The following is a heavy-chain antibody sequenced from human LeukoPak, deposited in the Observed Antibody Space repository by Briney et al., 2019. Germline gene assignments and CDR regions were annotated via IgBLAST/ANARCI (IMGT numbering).Heavy chain of an antibody. Sequence: PSETLSLTCTVSGGSISSSSYYWDWIRQPPGKGLEWIGNIYYSGSTYYNPSLKSRVTISVDTSKNQFSLKLSSVTAADTAVYYCASLYSSSSKYWGQGTLVTVPS. CDR2: IYYSGST. CDR3: ASLYSSSSKY. CDR1: GGSISSSSYY. J-gene: IGHJ4*02. V-gene: IGHV4-39*01. D-gene: IGHD6-6*01.